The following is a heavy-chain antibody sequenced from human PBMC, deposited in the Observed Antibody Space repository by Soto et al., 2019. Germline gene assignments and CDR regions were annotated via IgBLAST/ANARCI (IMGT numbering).Heavy chain of an antibody. Sequence: GGSLRLSCAASGFTFSSYGMHWVRQAPGKGLEWVAVIWYDGSNKYYADSVKGRFTISRDNSKNTLYLQMNSLRAEDTAVYYCAKAVAVAGTGWFDPWGQGTLVTVSS. J-gene: IGHJ5*02. CDR3: AKAVAVAGTGWFDP. CDR1: GFTFSSYG. V-gene: IGHV3-30*02. D-gene: IGHD6-19*01. CDR2: IWYDGSNK.